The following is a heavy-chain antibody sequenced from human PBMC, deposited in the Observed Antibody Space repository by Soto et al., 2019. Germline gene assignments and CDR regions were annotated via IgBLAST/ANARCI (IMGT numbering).Heavy chain of an antibody. D-gene: IGHD3-9*01. J-gene: IGHJ4*02. CDR2: MSYDGSDK. CDR3: ARDVRKLRYFDY. V-gene: IGHV3-30-3*01. CDR1: GFTFRTYA. Sequence: QVQLVESGGGGVQPGTSLRLSCAASGFTFRTYAMHWVRQAPGKGLERVAVMSYDGSDKYYADSVKGRFTISRDNSKNTLYLQMDGLRAEDTAVYYCARDVRKLRYFDYWGQGTLVTVSS.